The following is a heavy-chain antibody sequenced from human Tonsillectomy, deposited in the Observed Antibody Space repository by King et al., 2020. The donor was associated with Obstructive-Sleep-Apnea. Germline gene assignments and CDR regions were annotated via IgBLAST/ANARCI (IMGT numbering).Heavy chain of an antibody. CDR1: YY. CDR2: IYYSGST. J-gene: IGHJ4*02. CDR3: ARPQGVTGFDY. D-gene: IGHD1-20*01. V-gene: IGHV4-39*01. Sequence: YYWGWIRQPPGKGLEWIGTIYYSGSTYDNPSLKSRVSISVDTSKNQFSLKLSSVTAADTAVYYCARPQGVTGFDYWGQGTLVTVSS.